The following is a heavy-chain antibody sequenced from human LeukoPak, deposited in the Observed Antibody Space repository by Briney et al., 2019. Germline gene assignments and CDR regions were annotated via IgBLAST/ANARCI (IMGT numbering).Heavy chain of an antibody. CDR3: ARVASYYYDSSRSSFDY. D-gene: IGHD3-22*01. CDR1: GYTFTSYA. J-gene: IGHJ4*02. CDR2: INAGNGNT. V-gene: IGHV1-3*01. Sequence: EASVKVSCKASGYTFTSYAMHWVRQDPGQRLEWMGWINAGNGNTKYSQKFQGRVTITRDTSASTAYMELRSLRSDDTAVYYCARVASYYYDSSRSSFDYWGQGTLVTVSS.